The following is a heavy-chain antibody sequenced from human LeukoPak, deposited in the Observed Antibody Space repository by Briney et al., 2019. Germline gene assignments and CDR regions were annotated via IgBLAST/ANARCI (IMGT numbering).Heavy chain of an antibody. J-gene: IGHJ4*02. CDR3: ARVGLLWFGELSYFDY. CDR1: GFTFSSYG. V-gene: IGHV3-30*03. CDR2: ISYDGSNK. Sequence: PGRSPRLSCEASGFTFSSYGMHWVRQAPGKGLEWVAVISYDGSNKYYADSVKGRFTISRDNSKNTLYLQMNSLRAEDTAVYYCARVGLLWFGELSYFDYWGQGTLVTVSS. D-gene: IGHD3-10*01.